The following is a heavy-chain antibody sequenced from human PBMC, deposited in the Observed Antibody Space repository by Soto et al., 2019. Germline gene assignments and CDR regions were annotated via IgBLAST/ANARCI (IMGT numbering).Heavy chain of an antibody. CDR3: ALTPAAAIHH. CDR2: VSYDGTGI. D-gene: IGHD2-2*02. Sequence: GGSLRLSCAASGFTFTSFGIHWVRQAPGKGLEWVAVVSYDGTGISYADSVKGRFTISRDNAKNTLYLQMHSLRAEDTAVYYCALTPAAAIHHWGQGTLVTVSS. CDR1: GFTFTSFG. J-gene: IGHJ5*02. V-gene: IGHV3-30*03.